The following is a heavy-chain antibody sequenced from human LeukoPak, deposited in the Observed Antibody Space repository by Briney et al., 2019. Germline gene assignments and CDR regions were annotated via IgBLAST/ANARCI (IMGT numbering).Heavy chain of an antibody. V-gene: IGHV4-39*01. CDR2: IYYSGST. CDR1: GGSISSSSYY. J-gene: IGHJ6*03. D-gene: IGHD6-19*01. Sequence: SETLSLTCTVSGGSISSSSYYWGWIRQPPGKGLEWIGSIYYSGSTYYSPSLKSRVTISVDTSKNQFSLKLSSVTAADTAVYYCANGGYSSGWYSHYYMDVWGEGTTVTISS. CDR3: ANGGYSSGWYSHYYMDV.